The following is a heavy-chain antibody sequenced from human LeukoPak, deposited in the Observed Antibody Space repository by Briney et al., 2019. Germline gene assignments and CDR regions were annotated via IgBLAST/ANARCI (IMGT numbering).Heavy chain of an antibody. J-gene: IGHJ3*02. CDR1: GGTFSSYA. CDR2: IIPILGIA. CDR3: ARGSIQDNYYDSSGFGAFDI. D-gene: IGHD3-22*01. V-gene: IGHV1-69*04. Sequence: SVKVSCKASGGTFSSYAISWVRQAPGQGLEWMGRIIPILGIANYAQKFQGRVTITADKSTSTAYMELSSLRSEDTAVYYCARGSIQDNYYDSSGFGAFDIWGQGTMVTVSS.